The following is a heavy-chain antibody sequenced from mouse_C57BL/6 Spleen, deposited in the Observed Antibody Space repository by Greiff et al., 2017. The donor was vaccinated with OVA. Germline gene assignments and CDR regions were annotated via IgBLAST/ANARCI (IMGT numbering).Heavy chain of an antibody. CDR1: GYTFTSYW. J-gene: IGHJ4*01. V-gene: IGHV1-52*01. CDR3: ARDGHYAMDD. D-gene: IGHD2-3*01. Sequence: VKQSCKASGYTFTSYWMHWVTQRPIHGLEWIGNIDPSDSETHYNQTFKDKATLTVDKSSSTAYMQLSSLTSEDSAVYYCARDGHYAMDDWGQGTSVTVSS. CDR2: IDPSDSET.